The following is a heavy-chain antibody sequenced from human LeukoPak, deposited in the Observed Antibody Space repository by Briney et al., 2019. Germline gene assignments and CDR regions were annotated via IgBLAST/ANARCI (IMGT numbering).Heavy chain of an antibody. CDR1: GFTFSSYG. Sequence: GGSLRLSCAASGFTFSSYGMHWVRQAPGKGLEGVAFIRYDGSNKYYEDSVKGRFTISRDNSKSRLYIQMNSLRAEDTAVYYCARAKPKNMVRGLIMRRESRYYFDYWGQGTLVTVSS. CDR2: IRYDGSNK. V-gene: IGHV3-30*02. D-gene: IGHD3-10*01. J-gene: IGHJ4*02. CDR3: ARAKPKNMVRGLIMRRESRYYFDY.